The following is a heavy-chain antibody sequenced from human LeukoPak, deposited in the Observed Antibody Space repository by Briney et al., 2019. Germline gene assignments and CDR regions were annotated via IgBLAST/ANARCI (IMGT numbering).Heavy chain of an antibody. Sequence: GGTLRLSCAASGFNFYTYGLSWVRQARGKGLEWVSAVSGDTGYTYYAGSVKGRFTISRDLSKNILHLEMNSLRAEDTAMYYCTKGGVYGSGPFDSWGQGTLVTVSS. V-gene: IGHV3-23*01. D-gene: IGHD3-10*01. CDR3: TKGGVYGSGPFDS. J-gene: IGHJ5*01. CDR1: GFNFYTYG. CDR2: VSGDTGYT.